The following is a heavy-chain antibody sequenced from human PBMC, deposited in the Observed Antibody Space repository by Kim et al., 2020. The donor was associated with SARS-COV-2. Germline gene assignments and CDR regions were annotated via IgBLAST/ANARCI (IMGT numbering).Heavy chain of an antibody. Sequence: ASVKVSCKASGYTFTSYGISWVRQAPGQGLEWMGWISAYNGNTNYAQKLQGRVTMTTDTSTSTAYMELRSLRSDDTAVYYCARVVPSVPAARGDWFDPWGQGTLVTVSS. J-gene: IGHJ5*02. V-gene: IGHV1-18*01. CDR1: GYTFTSYG. CDR3: ARVVPSVPAARGDWFDP. D-gene: IGHD2-2*01. CDR2: ISAYNGNT.